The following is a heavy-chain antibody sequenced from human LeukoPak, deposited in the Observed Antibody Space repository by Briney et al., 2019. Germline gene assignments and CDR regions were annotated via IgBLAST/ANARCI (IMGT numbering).Heavy chain of an antibody. J-gene: IGHJ4*02. CDR1: GFTFSSYE. CDR3: AKDHLWSGSYYFDY. CDR2: ISSSGSTI. D-gene: IGHD1-26*01. Sequence: PGGSLRLSCAASGFTFSSYEMNWVRQAPGKGLEWVSYISSSGSTIYYADSVKGRFTISRDNAKNSLYLQMNSLRAEDTAVYYCAKDHLWSGSYYFDYWGQGTLVTVSS. V-gene: IGHV3-48*03.